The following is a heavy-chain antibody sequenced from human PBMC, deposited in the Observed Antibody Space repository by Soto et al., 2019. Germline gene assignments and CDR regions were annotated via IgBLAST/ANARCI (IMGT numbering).Heavy chain of an antibody. Sequence: GGSLRLSCAASGFTFSSYSMNWVRQAPGKGLEWVSSISSSSSYIYYADSVKGRFTISRDNAKNSLYLQMNSLRAEDTAVYYCARGPTVTTDYYYYYMDVWGKGTTVTVSS. J-gene: IGHJ6*03. CDR1: GFTFSSYS. D-gene: IGHD4-17*01. CDR3: ARGPTVTTDYYYYYMDV. CDR2: ISSSSSYI. V-gene: IGHV3-21*01.